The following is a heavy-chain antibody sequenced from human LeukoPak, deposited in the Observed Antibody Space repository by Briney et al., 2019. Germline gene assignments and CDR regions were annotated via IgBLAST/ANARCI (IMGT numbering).Heavy chain of an antibody. J-gene: IGHJ4*02. Sequence: SVKVSCKASGGTFSSYAISWVRQAPGQGLEWMGGIIPIFGTANYAQKFQGRVTITADKSTSTAYMELSSLRAEDTAVYYCARERWDHTGGLDYWGQGTLVTVSS. D-gene: IGHD4-23*01. CDR1: GGTFSSYA. CDR3: ARERWDHTGGLDY. V-gene: IGHV1-69*06. CDR2: IIPIFGTA.